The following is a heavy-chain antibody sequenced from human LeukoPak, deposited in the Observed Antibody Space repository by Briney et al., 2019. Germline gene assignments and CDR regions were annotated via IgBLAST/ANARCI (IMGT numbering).Heavy chain of an antibody. CDR3: GGFGYEAAVDL. Sequence: PGGSLRLSCAASGLTFSTYWMTWVRQAPGKGLEWVANIKPGGSETYYVDPVKGRFTISRDNAKNLLYLQMNSLRGEDTAVYYCGGFGYEAAVDLWGQGTLVTVSS. J-gene: IGHJ4*02. V-gene: IGHV3-7*01. D-gene: IGHD6-13*01. CDR1: GLTFSTYW. CDR2: IKPGGSET.